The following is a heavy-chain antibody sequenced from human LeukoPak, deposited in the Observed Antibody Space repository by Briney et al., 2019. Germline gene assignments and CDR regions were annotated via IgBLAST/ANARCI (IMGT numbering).Heavy chain of an antibody. D-gene: IGHD4-17*01. CDR2: ISSSSYI. Sequence: GGSLRPSCAASGFTFSSYSMNWVRQAPGKGLEWVSSISSSSYIYYADSVKGRLTISRDNAKNSLYLQMNSLRAEDTAVYYCARGYGGAFDIWGQGTMVTVSS. CDR1: GFTFSSYS. J-gene: IGHJ3*02. CDR3: ARGYGGAFDI. V-gene: IGHV3-21*01.